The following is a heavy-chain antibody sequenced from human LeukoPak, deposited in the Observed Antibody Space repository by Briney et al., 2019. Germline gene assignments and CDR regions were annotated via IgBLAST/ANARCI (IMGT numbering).Heavy chain of an antibody. J-gene: IGHJ4*02. Sequence: GGPQSLSCVASGFTFSGHWMHGAPQVPGKGLMAVSHITPDGNATLYARSVKGRLTIPRDNTKKTLCLEMNSLTAEDTALYHCARYGYSNGYDFWGQGTLVTVSS. D-gene: IGHD2-15*01. CDR1: GFTFSGHW. CDR2: ITPDGNAT. CDR3: ARYGYSNGYDF. V-gene: IGHV3-74*03.